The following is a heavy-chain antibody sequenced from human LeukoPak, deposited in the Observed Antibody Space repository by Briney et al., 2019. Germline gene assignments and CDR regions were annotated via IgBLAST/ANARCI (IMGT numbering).Heavy chain of an antibody. CDR3: ATASPNGYYAFDI. CDR1: GGTFSSYA. J-gene: IGHJ3*02. D-gene: IGHD3-22*01. V-gene: IGHV1-69*05. CDR2: IIPIFGTA. Sequence: SVKVSCKASGGTFSSYAISWVRQAPGQGLEWMGRIIPIFGTANYTQKFQGRVTITTDESTSTAYMELSSLRSEDTAMYYCATASPNGYYAFDIWGQGTMVTVSS.